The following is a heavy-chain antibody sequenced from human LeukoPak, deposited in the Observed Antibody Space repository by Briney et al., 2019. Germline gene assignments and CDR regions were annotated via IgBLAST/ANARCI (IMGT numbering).Heavy chain of an antibody. D-gene: IGHD2-15*01. CDR1: GGSFSGYY. CDR2: INHSGST. Sequence: PSETLSLTCAVYGGSFSGYYWSWIRQPPGKGLEWIGEINHSGSTNYNPSLKSRVTISVDTSKNQFSLKLSSVTAADTAVYYCARGRGYCGGGSCYSRTRYFQHWGQGTLVTVSS. V-gene: IGHV4-34*01. J-gene: IGHJ1*01. CDR3: ARGRGYCGGGSCYSRTRYFQH.